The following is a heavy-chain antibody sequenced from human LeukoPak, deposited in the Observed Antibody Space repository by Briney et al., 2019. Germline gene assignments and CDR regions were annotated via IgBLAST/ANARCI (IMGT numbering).Heavy chain of an antibody. Sequence: GRSLRLSCAASGFTFDDYAMHWVRQAPGKGLELVSGISYNSDTIAYADSVKGRFTISRDNAKNSLYLQMNSLRAEDTALYYCAKDYCGGDCYSGWYFDLWGRGTLVTVSS. J-gene: IGHJ2*01. V-gene: IGHV3-9*01. D-gene: IGHD2-21*02. CDR3: AKDYCGGDCYSGWYFDL. CDR1: GFTFDDYA. CDR2: ISYNSDTI.